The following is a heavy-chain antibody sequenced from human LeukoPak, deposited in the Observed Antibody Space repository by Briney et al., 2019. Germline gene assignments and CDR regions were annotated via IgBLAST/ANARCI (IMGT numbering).Heavy chain of an antibody. CDR3: ARESSSTGVDY. J-gene: IGHJ4*02. CDR2: INPDSGGT. D-gene: IGHD1-26*01. Sequence: GASVKVSCKASGYTFTGYYMHWVRQAPGQGLEWMGRINPDSGGTNYAPKFQGRVTMTRDTSISIAYMELSRLRSDDTAVYYCARESSSTGVDYWGQGTLVTVSS. V-gene: IGHV1-2*06. CDR1: GYTFTGYY.